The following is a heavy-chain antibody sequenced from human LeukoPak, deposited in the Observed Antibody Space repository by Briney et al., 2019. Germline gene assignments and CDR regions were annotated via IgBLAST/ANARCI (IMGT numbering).Heavy chain of an antibody. CDR2: ISGSGGST. D-gene: IGHD3-10*01. CDR1: GFTFSSYA. CDR3: AKRIASSRSYYVYDY. J-gene: IGHJ4*02. V-gene: IGHV3-23*01. Sequence: GGSLRLYCAASGFTFSSYAMSWVRQAPGKGLEWVSAISGSGGSTYYADSVKGRFTISRDNSKNTLYLQMNSLRAEDTAVYYCAKRIASSRSYYVYDYWGQGTLVTVSS.